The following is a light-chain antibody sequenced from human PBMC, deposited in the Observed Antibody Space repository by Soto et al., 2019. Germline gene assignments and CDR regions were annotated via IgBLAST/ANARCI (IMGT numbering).Light chain of an antibody. J-gene: IGKJ1*01. Sequence: IQMTQSPSSLSASVGDRVTITCRASQSISSYLNWYQQKPGKAPKLLIYAASSLQSGVPSRFSGSGSGTDFTLTISSLQPEDFATYYCLQEFSYPPTFGQGTKVDIK. CDR1: QSISSY. V-gene: IGKV1-6*01. CDR2: AAS. CDR3: LQEFSYPPT.